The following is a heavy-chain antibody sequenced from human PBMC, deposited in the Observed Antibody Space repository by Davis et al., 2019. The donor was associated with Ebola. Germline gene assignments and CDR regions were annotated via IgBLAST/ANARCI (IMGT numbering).Heavy chain of an antibody. D-gene: IGHD1-26*01. Sequence: GGSLRLSCAASGFTFSGSAMHWVRQASGKGLEWVGRIRSKANSYATEYAASVKGRFTISRDDSKNTAYLQMNSLNTEDTAVYYCARDTWYSGDDNGGDWGQGTLVTVSS. CDR2: IRSKANSYAT. CDR3: ARDTWYSGDDNGGD. CDR1: GFTFSGSA. V-gene: IGHV3-73*01. J-gene: IGHJ4*02.